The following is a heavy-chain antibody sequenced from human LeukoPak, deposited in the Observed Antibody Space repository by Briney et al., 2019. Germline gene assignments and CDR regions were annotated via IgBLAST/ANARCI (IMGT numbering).Heavy chain of an antibody. Sequence: GESLKISCKGSGYSFTSYWIGWVRQMPGKGLEWMGIIYPGDSDTRYSPSFQGQVTISADKSISTAYLQWSSLKASGTAMYYCARLAAAGTGSRYFDYWGQGTLVTVSS. CDR1: GYSFTSYW. J-gene: IGHJ4*02. CDR2: IYPGDSDT. D-gene: IGHD6-13*01. CDR3: ARLAAAGTGSRYFDY. V-gene: IGHV5-51*01.